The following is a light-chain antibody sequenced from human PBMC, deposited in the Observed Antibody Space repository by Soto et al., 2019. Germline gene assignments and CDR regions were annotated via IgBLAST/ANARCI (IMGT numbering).Light chain of an antibody. CDR2: AAS. Sequence: DIQMTQSPSSLSASVGDRVTITCRASQDISIYLAWYQQNPGKAPKLLISAASTLQSGVPSRFSGSGSGTDFTLTISSLQPEDVATYYCQQYGTSPTFGGGTKVDIK. V-gene: IGKV1-27*01. CDR1: QDISIY. J-gene: IGKJ4*01. CDR3: QQYGTSPT.